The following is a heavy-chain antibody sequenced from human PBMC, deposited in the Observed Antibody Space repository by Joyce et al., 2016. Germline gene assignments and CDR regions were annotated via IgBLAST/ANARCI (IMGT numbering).Heavy chain of an antibody. CDR2: TYYRSKKYN. CDR3: ARTSASDFDY. V-gene: IGHV6-1*01. D-gene: IGHD2-2*01. J-gene: IGHJ4*02. Sequence: QVQMQQSGPGLVKPSQTLSLTCAISGVSVSNNNNVAWNGIRQSPSRGLEWLGRTYYRSKKYNDYAVSVKRRITINADTSKNQFSLQLNSVTPEDTAVYYCARTSASDFDYWGQGTLVTVSS. CDR1: GVSVSNNNNVA.